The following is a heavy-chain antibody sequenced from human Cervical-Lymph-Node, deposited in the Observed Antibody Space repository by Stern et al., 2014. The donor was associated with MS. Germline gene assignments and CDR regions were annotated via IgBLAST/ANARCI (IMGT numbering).Heavy chain of an antibody. D-gene: IGHD7-27*01. CDR1: GYTLGAFG. J-gene: IGHJ4*02. V-gene: IGHV1-18*01. CDR3: ARGGIHWGSRFDY. Sequence: QMQLVQSGAEVKKPGASVKVSCKASGYTLGAFGITWVRQAPGQGPEWMGYISPITGETHSAQEFQGRITMTTDTSPSTAYMDLRGLRSDDTAVYYCARGGIHWGSRFDYWGQGTLVTVSP. CDR2: ISPITGET.